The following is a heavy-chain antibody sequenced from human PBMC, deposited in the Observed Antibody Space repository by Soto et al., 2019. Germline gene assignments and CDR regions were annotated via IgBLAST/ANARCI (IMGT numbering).Heavy chain of an antibody. J-gene: IGHJ5*02. CDR1: GFTFSSYG. CDR3: AKDMTMIVVVKENWFDP. CDR2: ISYDGSNK. D-gene: IGHD3-22*01. Sequence: QVQLVESGGGVVQPGRSLRLSCAASGFTFSSYGMHWVRQAPGKGLEWVAVISYDGSNKYYADSVKGRFTISRDNSKNTLYLQMNSLRAEDTAVYYCAKDMTMIVVVKENWFDPWGRGTLVTVSS. V-gene: IGHV3-30*18.